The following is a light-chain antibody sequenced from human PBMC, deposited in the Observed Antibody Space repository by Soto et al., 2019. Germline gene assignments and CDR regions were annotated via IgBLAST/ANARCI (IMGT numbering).Light chain of an antibody. CDR1: SSNIGSNY. J-gene: IGLJ3*02. Sequence: QSVLTQPPSVSGTPGQRVTISCSGSSSNIGSNYIYWYQQLPGTAPKLLIYRNDQRPSGVPDRFSGSKSGTSASLAISGLRSEDEADYYCAAWDDSLSGWVFGGGTKLTV. CDR2: RND. V-gene: IGLV1-47*01. CDR3: AAWDDSLSGWV.